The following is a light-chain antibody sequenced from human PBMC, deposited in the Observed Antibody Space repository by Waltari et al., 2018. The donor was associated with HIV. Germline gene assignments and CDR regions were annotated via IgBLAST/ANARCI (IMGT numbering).Light chain of an antibody. V-gene: IGKV1-12*01. CDR3: QQASSFPHT. CDR2: EAS. CDR1: QNIGRS. J-gene: IGKJ2*01. Sequence: TQSPSYVSESVGGGVSITCRASQNIGRSLAWYQLMPGKAPKLLVYEASRLNDGVPARFRATGSRSNFTLDINNLQSEDFAIYVCQQASSFPHTFG.